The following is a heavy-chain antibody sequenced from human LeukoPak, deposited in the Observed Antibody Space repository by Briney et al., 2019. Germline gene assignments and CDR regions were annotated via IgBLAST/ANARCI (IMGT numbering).Heavy chain of an antibody. J-gene: IGHJ4*02. Sequence: PSETLSLTCAVYGGSFSGYYWSWIRQPPGKGPEWIGEINHSGSTNYNPSLKSRVTISVDTSKNQFSLKLSSVTAADTAVYYCARGVGEAVAGTFVSKTNYFDYWGQGTLVTVSS. V-gene: IGHV4-34*01. CDR3: ARGVGEAVAGTFVSKTNYFDY. CDR2: INHSGST. D-gene: IGHD6-19*01. CDR1: GGSFSGYY.